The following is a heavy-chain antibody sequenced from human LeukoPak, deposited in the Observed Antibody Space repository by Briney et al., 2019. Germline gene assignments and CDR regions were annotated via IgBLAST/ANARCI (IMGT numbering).Heavy chain of an antibody. J-gene: IGHJ4*02. D-gene: IGHD3-10*01. CDR1: GFTFSNAW. CDR3: TTDMGVLLWFGELFSDY. V-gene: IGHV3-15*01. CDR2: IKSKTDGGTT. Sequence: PGGSLRLSCAASGFTFSNAWMSWVRQAPGKGLEWVGRIKSKTDGGTTDYAAPVKGRFTISRDDSKNTLYLQMNSLKTEDTAVYYCTTDMGVLLWFGELFSDYWGQGTLVTDSS.